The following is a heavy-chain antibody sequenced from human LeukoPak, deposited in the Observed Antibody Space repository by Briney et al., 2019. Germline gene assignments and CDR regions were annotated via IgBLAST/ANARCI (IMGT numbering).Heavy chain of an antibody. D-gene: IGHD3-16*01. CDR1: GGSISSYC. CDR3: QGDAAGTRDY. V-gene: IGHV4-4*07. J-gene: IGHJ4*02. CDR2: IYTSGST. Sequence: PSETLPLTCTVSGGSISSYCWSWIRQPAGKGLEWIGRIYTSGSTNYNPSLKSRVTMSVDTSKNQFSLKLSSVTAADTAVYYCQGDAAGTRDYWGQGTLVTVSS.